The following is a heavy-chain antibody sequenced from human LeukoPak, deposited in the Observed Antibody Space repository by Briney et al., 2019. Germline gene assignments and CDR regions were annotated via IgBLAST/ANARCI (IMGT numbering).Heavy chain of an antibody. CDR1: GGSISSYY. Sequence: SEALSLTCTVSGGSISSYYWSWIRQPPGKGLEWIGYIYYSGSTNYNPSLKSRVTISVDTSKNQFSLKLSSVTAADTAVYYCARHGYNLYYFDYWGQGPLVTVSS. D-gene: IGHD1-14*01. V-gene: IGHV4-59*08. J-gene: IGHJ4*02. CDR2: IYYSGST. CDR3: ARHGYNLYYFDY.